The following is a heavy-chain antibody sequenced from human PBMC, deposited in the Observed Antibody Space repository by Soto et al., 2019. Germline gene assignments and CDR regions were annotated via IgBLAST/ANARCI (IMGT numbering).Heavy chain of an antibody. Sequence: ASVKVSCKASGYTFTSYAMHWVRQAPGQRLEWMGWINAGNGNTKYSQKFQGRVTITRDTSASTAYMELSSLRSEDAAVYYCASGEGYSSGWYSFFDYWGQGTLVTVSS. D-gene: IGHD6-19*01. CDR2: INAGNGNT. J-gene: IGHJ4*02. V-gene: IGHV1-3*01. CDR3: ASGEGYSSGWYSFFDY. CDR1: GYTFTSYA.